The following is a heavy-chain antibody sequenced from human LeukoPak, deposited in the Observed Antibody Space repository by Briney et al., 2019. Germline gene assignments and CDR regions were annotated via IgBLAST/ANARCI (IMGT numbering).Heavy chain of an antibody. Sequence: ASVKVSCKASGYTFTGYYMHWVRQAPGQGLEWMGWINPNSGGTNYAQKFQGRVTMTRDTSISTAYMELSRLRSDDTAVYYCARTIIAAAVNYYYMDVWGKGTTVTVSS. D-gene: IGHD6-13*01. CDR1: GYTFTGYY. V-gene: IGHV1-2*02. J-gene: IGHJ6*03. CDR3: ARTIIAAAVNYYYMDV. CDR2: INPNSGGT.